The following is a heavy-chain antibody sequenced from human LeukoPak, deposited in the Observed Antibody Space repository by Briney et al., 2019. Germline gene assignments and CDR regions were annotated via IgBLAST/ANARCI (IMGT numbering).Heavy chain of an antibody. J-gene: IGHJ5*02. Sequence: GGSLRLSCAASGFTFSSYAMHWVRQAPGEGLEWVAVISYDGSNKYYADSVKGRFTISRDNSKNTLYLQMNSLRAEDTAVYYCARGDSSSWYERVFDPWGQGTPATVSS. CDR1: GFTFSSYA. D-gene: IGHD6-13*01. CDR3: ARGDSSSWYERVFDP. CDR2: ISYDGSNK. V-gene: IGHV3-30-3*01.